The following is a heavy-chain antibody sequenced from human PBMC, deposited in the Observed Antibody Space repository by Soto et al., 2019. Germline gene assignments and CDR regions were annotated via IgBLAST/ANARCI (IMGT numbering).Heavy chain of an antibody. V-gene: IGHV4-34*01. Sequence: SETLSLTCAVYGGSFSDYYWSWIRQSPGKGLEWIGEINHSGRTNYNPSLKSRVTISVDTSKNQFSLNLSSVTAADTAVYYCARGGRITGTTALFDSWGQGTLVTVSS. J-gene: IGHJ4*02. D-gene: IGHD1-20*01. CDR1: GGSFSDYY. CDR3: ARGGRITGTTALFDS. CDR2: INHSGRT.